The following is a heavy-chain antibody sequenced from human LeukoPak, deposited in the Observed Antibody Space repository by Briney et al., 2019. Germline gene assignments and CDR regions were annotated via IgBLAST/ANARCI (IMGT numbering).Heavy chain of an antibody. Sequence: ASVKVSCKASGYTFTDYYVHWVRQAPGQGLEWLGWINPDSGATNFAQRFQGRVTMTRDTSVNTAHMELNNLRSDDTAVYYCARDLCHGGSCFHFDSWGQGTLVTVPS. V-gene: IGHV1-2*02. CDR3: ARDLCHGGSCFHFDS. CDR1: GYTFTDYY. CDR2: INPDSGAT. J-gene: IGHJ4*02. D-gene: IGHD2-15*01.